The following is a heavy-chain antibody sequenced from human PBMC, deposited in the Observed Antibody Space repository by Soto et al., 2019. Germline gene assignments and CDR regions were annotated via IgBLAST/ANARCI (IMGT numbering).Heavy chain of an antibody. CDR3: GVWFGELLSD. Sequence: QVQLQQWGAGLLKPSETLSLTCAVYGGSFSGYYWSWIRQPPGKGLEWIGEINHSGSTNYNPSLKSRVTISVDTSKNQFSLKLSYVTAAATAVYYCGVWFGELLSDWGQGTLVTVSS. V-gene: IGHV4-34*01. J-gene: IGHJ4*02. CDR2: INHSGST. D-gene: IGHD3-10*01. CDR1: GGSFSGYY.